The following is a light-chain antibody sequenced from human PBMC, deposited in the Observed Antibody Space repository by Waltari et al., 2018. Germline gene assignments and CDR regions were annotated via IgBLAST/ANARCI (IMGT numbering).Light chain of an antibody. CDR1: ESLLSPSNNMNY. J-gene: IGKJ3*01. Sequence: DIVMTQSPDSLAVSLGERATITCHSSESLLSPSNNMNYLAWYQQRPGQPPRLLIYLTSTRESGVPDRFSGSGSGTDFTLTISSLQTEDVATYFCQHYFRGPISFGPGTKLEMK. CDR3: QHYFRGPIS. V-gene: IGKV4-1*01. CDR2: LTS.